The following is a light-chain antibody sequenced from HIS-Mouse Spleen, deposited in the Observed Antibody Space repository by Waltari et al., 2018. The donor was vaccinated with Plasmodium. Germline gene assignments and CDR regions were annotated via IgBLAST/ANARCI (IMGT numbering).Light chain of an antibody. Sequence: EIVMTQSPATLSVSPGERAALSCRARQSVSSNLACYQQKPGQAPRLLIYGASTRATGIPAMFSGSWSGTEIPLTISSLQSEDFAFYYCQHYNNWSFTFGPGTKVDIK. V-gene: IGKV3-15*01. J-gene: IGKJ3*01. CDR2: GAS. CDR3: QHYNNWSFT. CDR1: QSVSSN.